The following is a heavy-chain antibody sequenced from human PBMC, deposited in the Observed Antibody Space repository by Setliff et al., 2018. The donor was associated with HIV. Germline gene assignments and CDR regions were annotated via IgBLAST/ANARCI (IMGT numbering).Heavy chain of an antibody. J-gene: IGHJ4*02. Sequence: PGGSLRLSCAASGFTFTDYTMNWVRQAPGKGLEWVSFISRSNSYIYYADSVKGRFTISRDNAKNSLYLQMNSLRAEDTAVYYCARGEPTILVVPAAFFDYWGQGTLVTVSS. CDR2: ISRSNSYI. CDR3: ARGEPTILVVPAAFFDY. D-gene: IGHD2-2*01. V-gene: IGHV3-21*01. CDR1: GFTFTDYT.